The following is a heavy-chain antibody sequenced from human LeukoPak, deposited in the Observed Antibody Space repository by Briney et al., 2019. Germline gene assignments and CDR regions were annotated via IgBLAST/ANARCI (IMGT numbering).Heavy chain of an antibody. J-gene: IGHJ4*02. Sequence: GGSLRLSCAASGFTFSSYGMHWVRRAPGKGLEWVAVISYDGSNKYYADSVKGRFTISRDNSKNTLYLQMNSLRAEDTAVYYCAKLGPNSSGWYYFDYWGQGTLVTVSS. V-gene: IGHV3-30*18. CDR1: GFTFSSYG. D-gene: IGHD6-19*01. CDR2: ISYDGSNK. CDR3: AKLGPNSSGWYYFDY.